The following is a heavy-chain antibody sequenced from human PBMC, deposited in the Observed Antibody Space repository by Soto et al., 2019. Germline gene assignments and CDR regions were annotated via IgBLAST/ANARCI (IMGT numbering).Heavy chain of an antibody. D-gene: IGHD2-15*01. V-gene: IGHV1-2*04. J-gene: IGHJ6*02. Sequence: GASVKVSCKASGYTFTGYYMHWVRQAPGQGLEWMGWINPNSGGTNYAQKFQGWVTMTRDTSISTAYMELSRLRSDDTAVYYCARAGYCSGGSCYFGLGYGMDVWGQGTTVTVSS. CDR2: INPNSGGT. CDR1: GYTFTGYY. CDR3: ARAGYCSGGSCYFGLGYGMDV.